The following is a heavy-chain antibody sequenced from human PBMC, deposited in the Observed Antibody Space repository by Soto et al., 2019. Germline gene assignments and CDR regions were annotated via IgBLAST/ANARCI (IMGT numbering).Heavy chain of an antibody. D-gene: IGHD2-15*01. V-gene: IGHV4-34*01. CDR1: GRSFNGYY. Sequence: WETLSLTCAVDGRSFNGYYWSWIRQPPGKGLEWIGEFNHSGSTNYTPSLKGRVTISVDTSKNPFSLKLSSVTAEDTAVYYCARGPDIVAGGNWFDLWGQGTLVTVSS. J-gene: IGHJ5*02. CDR3: ARGPDIVAGGNWFDL. CDR2: FNHSGST.